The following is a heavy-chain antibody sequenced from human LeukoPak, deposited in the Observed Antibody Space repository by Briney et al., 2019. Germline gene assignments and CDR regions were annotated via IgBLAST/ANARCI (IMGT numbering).Heavy chain of an antibody. CDR1: GGSISSSSYY. Sequence: SETLSLTCTVSGGSISSSSYYWGWIRQPPGKGLEWIGSIYYSGSTYYNPSLKSRVTISVDTSKNQFSLKVNSVTAADTAVYYCARDRIAVTDPPNWFDPWGQGTLVTVSS. CDR2: IYYSGST. CDR3: ARDRIAVTDPPNWFDP. D-gene: IGHD6-19*01. J-gene: IGHJ5*02. V-gene: IGHV4-39*07.